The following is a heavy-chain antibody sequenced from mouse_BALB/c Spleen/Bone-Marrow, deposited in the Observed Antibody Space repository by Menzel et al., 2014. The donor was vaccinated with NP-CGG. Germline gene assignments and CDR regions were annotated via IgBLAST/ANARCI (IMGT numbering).Heavy chain of an antibody. J-gene: IGHJ3*01. CDR1: GYAFPNYL. CDR2: INPGSGDT. V-gene: IGHV1-54*01. Sequence: VQLQPSGTELVTPVTSVKVYCTASGYAFPNYLLEWVQQRPGQGLEWIGEINPGSGDTSYKEKFRGKATLIADKSSSTAFMQLSSLSADDSAFYCCARNANGLFGYWSQGTLVTVSA. CDR3: ARNANGLFGY. D-gene: IGHD4-1*01.